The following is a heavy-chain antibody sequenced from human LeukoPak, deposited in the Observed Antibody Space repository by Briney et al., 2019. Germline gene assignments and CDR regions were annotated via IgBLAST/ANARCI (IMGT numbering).Heavy chain of an antibody. CDR1: RGSLSSYY. D-gene: IGHD6-13*01. V-gene: IGHV4-59*08. CDR2: IYYSGST. CDR3: ASGSDSSSWYLVY. Sequence: SWALSVTRIGSRGSLSSYYWCGIRQPPGKGVEWIGYIYYSGSTNYNPYLKSRVTISVYTSKNQFPLKLCSVTAADTAVYYCASGSDSSSWYLVYWGQGTLVTVSS. J-gene: IGHJ4*02.